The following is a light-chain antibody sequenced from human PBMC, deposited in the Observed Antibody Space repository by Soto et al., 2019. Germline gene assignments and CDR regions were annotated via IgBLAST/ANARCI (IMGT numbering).Light chain of an antibody. J-gene: IGKJ1*01. CDR2: DAS. CDR3: QQYDSCPWT. CDR1: QNIRSI. V-gene: IGKV3-15*01. Sequence: EVGMTHPPASLSASPGHKVTLSSRASQNIRSILAWYQQKPGQAPRLLIYDASSRATGIPPRFSGSGSGTEFTVTISSLQSEDFAIYYCQQYDSCPWTFGQGTKVDIK.